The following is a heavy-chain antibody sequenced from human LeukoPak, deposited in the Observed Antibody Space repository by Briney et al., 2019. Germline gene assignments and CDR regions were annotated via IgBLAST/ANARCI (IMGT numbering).Heavy chain of an antibody. CDR1: GYTFTSYY. J-gene: IGHJ4*02. CDR2: INPSGART. D-gene: IGHD5-18*01. CDR3: ARGQDTAMAYVRGSFDY. Sequence: ASVKVSCKASGYTFTSYYMHWVRPVPGQGLEWMGIINPSGARTIYAQKFQGRVTMTRDTSTSTVYMELSSLRSEDTAVYYCARGQDTAMAYVRGSFDYWGQGTLVTVSS. V-gene: IGHV1-46*01.